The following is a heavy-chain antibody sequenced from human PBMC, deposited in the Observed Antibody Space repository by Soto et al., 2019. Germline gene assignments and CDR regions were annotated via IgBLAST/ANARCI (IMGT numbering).Heavy chain of an antibody. CDR2: ISYDGSNK. CDR3: AKERENIYSSSIQYYYYGMDV. J-gene: IGHJ6*02. V-gene: IGHV3-30*18. Sequence: GGSLRLSCAASGFTFSSYGMHWVRQAPGKGLEWVAVISYDGSNKYYADSVKGRFTISRDNSKNTLYLQMNSLRADDTAVYYCAKERENIYSSSIQYYYYGMDVWGQGTTVTVSS. D-gene: IGHD6-6*01. CDR1: GFTFSSYG.